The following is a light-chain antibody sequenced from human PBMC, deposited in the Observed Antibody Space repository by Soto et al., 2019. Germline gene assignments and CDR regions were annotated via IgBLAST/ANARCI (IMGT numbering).Light chain of an antibody. Sequence: QSALTQPASVSGSPGQSITVSCTGTSSDIGDYNYVSWYQQHPGKAPKLIIYDVINRPSGVSYRFSGSKSGDTASLTISGLQAEDEAEYYCSSFSRTSTVVFGGGTKLTVL. CDR1: SSDIGDYNY. CDR3: SSFSRTSTVV. CDR2: DVI. V-gene: IGLV2-14*03. J-gene: IGLJ2*01.